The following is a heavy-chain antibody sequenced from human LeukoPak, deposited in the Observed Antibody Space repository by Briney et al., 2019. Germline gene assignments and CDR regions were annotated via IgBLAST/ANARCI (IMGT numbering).Heavy chain of an antibody. J-gene: IGHJ5*01. CDR3: AKDRGSYSTTADS. CDR1: GYTFSDYG. D-gene: IGHD1-26*01. CDR2: IWYDGTNK. V-gene: IGHV3-33*06. Sequence: SCKASGYTFSDYGIHWVRQAPGKGLKWVAVIWYDGTNKYYGDSVKGRFTISRDNSKNTLYLQMNSLRAEDTAVYYCAKDRGSYSTTADSWGQGTLVTVSS.